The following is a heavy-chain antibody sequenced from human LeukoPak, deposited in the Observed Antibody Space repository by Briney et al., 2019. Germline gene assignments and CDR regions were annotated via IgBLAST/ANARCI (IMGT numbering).Heavy chain of an antibody. CDR2: IYPGDFDT. Sequence: GESLKISCKGSGYSFTNYWIGWVRQMPGKGLEWMGIIYPGDFDTRYSPSFQGQVTISADKSISTAYLQWSSLRASDTAMYYCARHGPNWGDAFDIWGQETMVTVSS. J-gene: IGHJ3*02. CDR1: GYSFTNYW. V-gene: IGHV5-51*01. CDR3: ARHGPNWGDAFDI. D-gene: IGHD7-27*01.